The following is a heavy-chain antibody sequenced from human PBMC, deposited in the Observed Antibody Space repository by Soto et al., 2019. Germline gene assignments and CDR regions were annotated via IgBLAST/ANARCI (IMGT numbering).Heavy chain of an antibody. CDR1: GYTFTSYA. CDR2: INAGNGNT. J-gene: IGHJ4*01. D-gene: IGHD5-12*01. CDR3: ARGGIVATSETNGY. V-gene: IGHV1-3*01. Sequence: QVQLVQSGAEVKKPGASVKVSCKASGYTFTSYAMHWVRQAPGQRLEWMGWINAGNGNTKYSQKFQGRVTITRDTSASTAYMELSSLRSEDTAVYYCARGGIVATSETNGYWGHGTLVTVSS.